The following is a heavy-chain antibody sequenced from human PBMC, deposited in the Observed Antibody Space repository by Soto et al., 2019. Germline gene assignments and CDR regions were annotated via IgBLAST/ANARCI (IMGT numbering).Heavy chain of an antibody. CDR3: ARLPYYYDSSGPMGGMDV. CDR1: GGSFSGYY. V-gene: IGHV4-34*01. Sequence: SETLPLSCAVYGGSFSGYYWSWIRQPPGKGLEWIGEINHSGSTNYNPSLKSRVTISVDTSRNQFSLKLSSVTDADTAVYYCARLPYYYDSSGPMGGMDVWGQGTTVTVSS. J-gene: IGHJ6*02. D-gene: IGHD3-22*01. CDR2: INHSGST.